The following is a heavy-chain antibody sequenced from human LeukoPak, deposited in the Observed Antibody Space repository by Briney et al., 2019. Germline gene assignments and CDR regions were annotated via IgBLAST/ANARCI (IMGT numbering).Heavy chain of an antibody. CDR3: ARVFKEPYDFWSGSSNWFDP. CDR1: GYTFTSYD. V-gene: IGHV1-8*01. CDR2: MNPNSGNT. D-gene: IGHD3-3*01. J-gene: IGHJ5*02. Sequence: ASVKVSCKASGYTFTSYDINWVRQATGQGLEWMGWMNPNSGNTGYAQKFQGRVTMTRNTYISTAYMELSSLRSEDTAVYYCARVFKEPYDFWSGSSNWFDPWGQGTLVTVSS.